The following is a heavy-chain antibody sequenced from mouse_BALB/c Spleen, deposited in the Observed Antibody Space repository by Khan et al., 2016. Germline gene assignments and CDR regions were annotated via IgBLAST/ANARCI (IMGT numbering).Heavy chain of an antibody. V-gene: IGHV3-2*02. CDR3: ARSCGNYPYWYVDV. CDR1: GYSITSDYA. D-gene: IGHD2-1*01. Sequence: EVQLQEAGPGLVKPSQSLSLTCTVTGYSITSDYAWNWIRQFPGNKLEWMGYISYSGSTSYNPSLKSRISITRDTSKNPFFLQLNSVTTEDTATYYSARSCGNYPYWYVDVWGAGTTVTVSS. J-gene: IGHJ1*01. CDR2: ISYSGST.